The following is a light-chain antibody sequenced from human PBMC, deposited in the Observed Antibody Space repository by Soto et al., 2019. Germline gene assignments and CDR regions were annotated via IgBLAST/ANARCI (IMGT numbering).Light chain of an antibody. CDR3: QQYNSYPYT. CDR1: QSIRSW. Sequence: DIQRTQSPSTLSASVGDRVTITCRASQSIRSWLSWYQQKPGKAPKLLIYDASSLESGVPSRFSGSGSGTEFTLTISSLQPDDFATYYCQQYNSYPYTFGQGTKLEIK. CDR2: DAS. J-gene: IGKJ2*01. V-gene: IGKV1-5*01.